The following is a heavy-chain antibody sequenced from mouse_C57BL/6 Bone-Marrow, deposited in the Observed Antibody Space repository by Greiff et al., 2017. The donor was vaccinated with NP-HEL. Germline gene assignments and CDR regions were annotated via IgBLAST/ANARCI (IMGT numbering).Heavy chain of an antibody. Sequence: EVKLMESGGGLVKPGGSLKLSCAASGFTFSSYTMSWVRQTPEKRLEWVATISGGGGNTYYPDSVKGRFTISRDNAKHTLYLQMRSLRSEDTALYYCARRGWLPYFDYWGQGTTLTVSS. D-gene: IGHD2-3*01. CDR3: ARRGWLPYFDY. V-gene: IGHV5-9*01. CDR1: GFTFSSYT. CDR2: ISGGGGNT. J-gene: IGHJ2*01.